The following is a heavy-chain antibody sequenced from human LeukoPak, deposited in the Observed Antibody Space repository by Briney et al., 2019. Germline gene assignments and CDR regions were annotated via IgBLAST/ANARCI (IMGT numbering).Heavy chain of an antibody. D-gene: IGHD3-10*01. Sequence: ASVKVSCKASGYTFTDYYMHWVRQAPGQGLEWMGWINPNSGDTNYAQKFQGRVTMTRDTSISTAYMELSSLRSDDTALYYCARDALSGKSSLDPWGQGTLVTVSS. V-gene: IGHV1-2*02. J-gene: IGHJ5*02. CDR2: INPNSGDT. CDR3: ARDALSGKSSLDP. CDR1: GYTFTDYY.